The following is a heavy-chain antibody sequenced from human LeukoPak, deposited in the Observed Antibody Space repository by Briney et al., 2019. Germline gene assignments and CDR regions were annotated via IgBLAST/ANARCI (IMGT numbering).Heavy chain of an antibody. V-gene: IGHV3-21*01. D-gene: IGHD3-22*01. J-gene: IGHJ4*02. Sequence: GGSLRLSCAASGFTFSSYSMSWVRQAPGKGLEWVSSISSSSSYIYYADSVEGRFTISRDNAKNSLYLQMNSLRAEDTAVYYCARESYYDSSGYYSSLGYWGQGTLVTVSS. CDR2: ISSSSSYI. CDR1: GFTFSSYS. CDR3: ARESYYDSSGYYSSLGY.